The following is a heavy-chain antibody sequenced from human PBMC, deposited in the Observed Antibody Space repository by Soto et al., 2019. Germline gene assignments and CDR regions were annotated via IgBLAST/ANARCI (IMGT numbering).Heavy chain of an antibody. CDR2: INPSGGST. V-gene: IGHV1-46*01. J-gene: IGHJ6*02. CDR3: AREMALGYGMDV. D-gene: IGHD2-8*01. Sequence: ASVKVSCKASGYTFTSYYMHWVRQAPGQGLEWKGIINPSGGSTSYAQKLQGRVTMTRDTSTSTVYMELSSLRSEDTAVYYCAREMALGYGMDVWGQGTTVTVSS. CDR1: GYTFTSYY.